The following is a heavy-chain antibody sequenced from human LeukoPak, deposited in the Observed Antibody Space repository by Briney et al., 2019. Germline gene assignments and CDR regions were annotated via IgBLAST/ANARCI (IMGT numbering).Heavy chain of an antibody. V-gene: IGHV4-39*01. D-gene: IGHD3-22*01. CDR2: IYRSGSI. CDR1: GGSVSSSSYY. J-gene: IGHJ1*01. CDR3: ARRRYYDSTGYLD. Sequence: SETLSLTCTLSGGSVSSSSYYWGWIRQTPGKGLEWIGDIYRSGSIYYNPSLKSRVSMSVDTSENQFSLELTSVTAADTAVYYCARRRYYDSTGYLDWGQGTLVTVSS.